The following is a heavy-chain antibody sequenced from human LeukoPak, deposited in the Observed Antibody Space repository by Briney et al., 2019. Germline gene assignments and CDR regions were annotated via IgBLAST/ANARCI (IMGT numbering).Heavy chain of an antibody. V-gene: IGHV3-23*01. CDR2: ISGSGGST. CDR3: AKDYLGYGDYGWDY. Sequence: GGSLRLSCAASGFTFSSYAMSWVRQAPGKGLEWVSAISGSGGSTYYADSVKGRFTISRDNSKNTLYLQMNSLRAEDTAVYNCAKDYLGYGDYGWDYWGQGTLVTVSS. D-gene: IGHD4-17*01. J-gene: IGHJ4*02. CDR1: GFTFSSYA.